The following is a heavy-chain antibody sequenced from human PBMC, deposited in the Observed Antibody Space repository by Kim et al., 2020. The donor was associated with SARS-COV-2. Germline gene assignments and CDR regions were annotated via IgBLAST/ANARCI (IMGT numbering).Heavy chain of an antibody. Sequence: LKSRVTISVDTSKNQFSLKLSSVTAADTAVYYCARGGYYGSGSYYNVVDYWGQGTLVTVSS. CDR3: ARGGYYGSGSYYNVVDY. D-gene: IGHD3-10*01. J-gene: IGHJ4*02. V-gene: IGHV4-59*09.